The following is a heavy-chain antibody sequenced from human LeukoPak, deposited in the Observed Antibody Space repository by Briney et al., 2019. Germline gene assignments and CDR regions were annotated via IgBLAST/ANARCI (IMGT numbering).Heavy chain of an antibody. V-gene: IGHV1-18*01. Sequence: ASLKVSCKASGYTFLHYDFNWVRQAPGQGLEWVGWISPYNGNTKYTQSLQGRFTMTTDTSTTTAYLEMTGLTSDDTAVYYCAREINGAFDYWGQGTLVTVSS. CDR2: ISPYNGNT. CDR3: AREINGAFDY. CDR1: GYTFLHYD. J-gene: IGHJ4*02. D-gene: IGHD3-10*01.